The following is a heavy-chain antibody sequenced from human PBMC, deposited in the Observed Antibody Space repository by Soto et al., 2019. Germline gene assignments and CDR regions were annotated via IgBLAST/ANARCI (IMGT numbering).Heavy chain of an antibody. D-gene: IGHD3-22*01. Sequence: QVQLQQWGAGLLKPSETLSLTCAVYGGSFSGYYWSWIRQPPGKGLEWIGEINHSGSTNYNPSLKSRVTISVDTSKNQFSLKLSSVTAADTAVYYSARGRVVITLYYFDYWGQGTLVTVSS. V-gene: IGHV4-34*01. CDR1: GGSFSGYY. J-gene: IGHJ4*02. CDR3: ARGRVVITLYYFDY. CDR2: INHSGST.